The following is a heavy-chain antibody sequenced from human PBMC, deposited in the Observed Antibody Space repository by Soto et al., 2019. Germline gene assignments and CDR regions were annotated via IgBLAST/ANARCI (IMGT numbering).Heavy chain of an antibody. V-gene: IGHV4-39*01. J-gene: IGHJ5*02. Sequence: SETLSLTCTVSGGSISSSSYYWGWIRQPPGKGLEWIGSIYYSGSTYYNPSLKSRVTISVDTSKNQFSLKLSSVTAADTAVYYCARSRYCSGGSCYFFAWFDPWGQGTLVTVSS. CDR1: GGSISSSSYY. CDR2: IYYSGST. CDR3: ARSRYCSGGSCYFFAWFDP. D-gene: IGHD2-15*01.